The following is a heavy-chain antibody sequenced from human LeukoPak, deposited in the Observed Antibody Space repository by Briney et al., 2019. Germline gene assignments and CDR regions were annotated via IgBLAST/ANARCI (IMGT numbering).Heavy chain of an antibody. CDR3: ARDRSVGVLPAPPFDF. V-gene: IGHV4-61*02. D-gene: IGHD6-6*01. Sequence: SETLSLTCTVSGGSISSGSYYWSWIRQPAGKGLEWIGRIYTSGSTNYNPSLKSRVTISVDTSKNQFSLTLTSVTAADTAVYYCARDRSVGVLPAPPFDFWGQGTLVTVSS. CDR2: IYTSGST. J-gene: IGHJ4*02. CDR1: GGSISSGSYY.